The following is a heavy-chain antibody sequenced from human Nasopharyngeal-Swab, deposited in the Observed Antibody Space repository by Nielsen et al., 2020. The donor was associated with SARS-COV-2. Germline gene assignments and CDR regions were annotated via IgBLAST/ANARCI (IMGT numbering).Heavy chain of an antibody. Sequence: GESLKISCEASGFTFSSYSMNWVRQAPGKGLEWVSYISSSSSTIYYADSVKGRFTISRDNAKNSLYLQMNSLRDEDTAVYYCARGPHSSSWSDYYYYGMDVWGQGTTVTVSS. CDR3: ARGPHSSSWSDYYYYGMDV. D-gene: IGHD6-13*01. V-gene: IGHV3-48*02. CDR2: ISSSSSTI. CDR1: GFTFSSYS. J-gene: IGHJ6*02.